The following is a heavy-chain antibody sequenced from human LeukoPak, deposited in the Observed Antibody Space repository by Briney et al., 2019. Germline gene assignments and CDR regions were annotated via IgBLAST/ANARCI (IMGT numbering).Heavy chain of an antibody. J-gene: IGHJ4*02. CDR1: GYTFTGYY. CDR2: INPNSGGT. Sequence: GTSVKVSCKASGYTFTGYYMHWVRQAPGQGLEWMGWINPNSGGTNYAQKFQGRVTMTRDTSISTAYMELSRLRSDDTAVYYCARERTLTSCYDYWGQGTLVTVSS. D-gene: IGHD2-15*01. V-gene: IGHV1-2*02. CDR3: ARERTLTSCYDY.